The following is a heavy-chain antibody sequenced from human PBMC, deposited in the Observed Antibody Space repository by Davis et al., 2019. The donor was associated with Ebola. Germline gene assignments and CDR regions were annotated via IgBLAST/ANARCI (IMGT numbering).Heavy chain of an antibody. D-gene: IGHD4-17*01. CDR1: GGSFSGYY. J-gene: IGHJ4*01. CDR3: ARDHDYGFDY. V-gene: IGHV3-69-1*02. CDR2: IRGDGTI. Sequence: ETLSLTCAVYGGSFSGYYWSWIRQPPGKGLEWISHIRGDGTISYSDSVKGRLTISRDNAKSSLYLQMNSLREEDTAVYYCARDHDYGFDYWGHGTLVTVSS.